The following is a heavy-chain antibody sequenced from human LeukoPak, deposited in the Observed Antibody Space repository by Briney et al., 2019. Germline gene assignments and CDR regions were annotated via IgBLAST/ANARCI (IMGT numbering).Heavy chain of an antibody. CDR2: IYYSGST. J-gene: IGHJ5*02. CDR3: ARIGIKYSTSGWWFDP. D-gene: IGHD1-26*01. V-gene: IGHV4-59*01. Sequence: SETLSLTCTVSGCSINSYYWSWIRQPPGKELEGIGYIYYSGSTNYNPSLKSRVTISVDTSKNQLSLKLSSVTAADTAVYYCARIGIKYSTSGWWFDPWGQGTLVTVSS. CDR1: GCSINSYY.